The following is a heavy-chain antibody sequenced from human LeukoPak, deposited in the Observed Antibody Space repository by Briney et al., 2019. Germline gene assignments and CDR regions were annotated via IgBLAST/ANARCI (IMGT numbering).Heavy chain of an antibody. CDR3: ANYDILTGYFDY. J-gene: IGHJ4*02. D-gene: IGHD3-9*01. CDR2: ISYDGSNK. Sequence: GRSLRLSCAASGFTFSSYAMHWVRQAPGKGLEWVAVISYDGSNKYYADSVKGRFTISRDNSKNTLYLQMNSLRAEDTAVYYCANYDILTGYFDYWGQGTPVTVSS. CDR1: GFTFSSYA. V-gene: IGHV3-30-3*01.